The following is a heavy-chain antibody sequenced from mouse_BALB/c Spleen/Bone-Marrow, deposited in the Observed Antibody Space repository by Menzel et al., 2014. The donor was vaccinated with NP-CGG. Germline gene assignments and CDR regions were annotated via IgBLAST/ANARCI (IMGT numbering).Heavy chain of an antibody. CDR3: ARTYYYGMDY. CDR2: IWSGGST. J-gene: IGHJ4*01. CDR1: GFSLTSSG. V-gene: IGHV2-2*02. Sequence: VQLQQSGPGLVQPSQSLSITCTVSGFSLTSSGVHWVRQSPGKGLEWLGVIWSGGSTDYNAAFISSLSISKDNSKSQVFLKMNILQANDTAIYYCARTYYYGMDYWGQGTSGTVSS.